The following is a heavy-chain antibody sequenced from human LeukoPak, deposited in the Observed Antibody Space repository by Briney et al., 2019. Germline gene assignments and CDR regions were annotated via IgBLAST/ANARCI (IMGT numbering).Heavy chain of an antibody. J-gene: IGHJ5*02. V-gene: IGHV1-2*02. Sequence: GASVTVSCKASGYTFTGYYMHWVRQAPGQGLEWMGWINPNSGGTNYAQKFQGRVTMTRDTSISTAYMELSRLRSDDTAVYYCARALTRGYSGYEPPGFDWFDPWGQGTLVTVSS. CDR2: INPNSGGT. CDR3: ARALTRGYSGYEPPGFDWFDP. D-gene: IGHD5-12*01. CDR1: GYTFTGYY.